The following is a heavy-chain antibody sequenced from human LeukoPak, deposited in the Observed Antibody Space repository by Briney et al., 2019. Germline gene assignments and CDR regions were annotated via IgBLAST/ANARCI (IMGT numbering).Heavy chain of an antibody. J-gene: IGHJ3*02. CDR2: INPNSGDT. V-gene: IGHV1-2*02. Sequence: ASVKVSCKASGYIFTGYYIHWVRQAPGQGLEWMGWINPNSGDTKYAQKFQGRVTMTRDTSNNTVYMDLTRLIFDDTAVYYCARSRYEFEWLHHDGFDIWGQGTMVTVSS. D-gene: IGHD3-3*01. CDR1: GYIFTGYY. CDR3: ARSRYEFEWLHHDGFDI.